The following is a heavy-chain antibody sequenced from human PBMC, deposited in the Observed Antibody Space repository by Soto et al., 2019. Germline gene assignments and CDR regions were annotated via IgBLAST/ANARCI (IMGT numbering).Heavy chain of an antibody. CDR2: INPNSGGT. CDR3: ARSKRAYYYYGMDV. Sequence: ASVKVSCKASGYTFTGYYMHWVRQAPGQGLEWMGWINPNSGGTNYAQKFQGWVTMTRDTSISTAYMELSRLRSDDTAVYYCARSKRAYYYYGMDVWGQGTTVTVSS. V-gene: IGHV1-2*04. CDR1: GYTFTGYY. J-gene: IGHJ6*02.